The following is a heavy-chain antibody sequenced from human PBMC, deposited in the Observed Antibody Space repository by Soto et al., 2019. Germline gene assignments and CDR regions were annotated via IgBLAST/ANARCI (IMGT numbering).Heavy chain of an antibody. D-gene: IGHD5-18*01. CDR3: ARCIQGDYYYGMDV. V-gene: IGHV1-18*01. CDR2: INADYGNT. J-gene: IGHJ6*02. Sequence: QAQLVQSGAEVRKPGASVKVSCKASGYTFYSHGISWVRQAPGQGLEWMGRINADYGNTQYAQKFQGRVTMTTDTSTSTVYMELTNLRSDDTAVYYCARCIQGDYYYGMDVWGQGTTVTVSS. CDR1: GYTFYSHG.